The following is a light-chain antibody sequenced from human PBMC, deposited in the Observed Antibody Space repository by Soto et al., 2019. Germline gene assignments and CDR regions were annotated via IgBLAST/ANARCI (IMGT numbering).Light chain of an antibody. CDR3: HQYGRPPLT. CDR2: GTS. CDR1: ESISSSS. J-gene: IGKJ4*01. V-gene: IGKV3-20*01. Sequence: EIVLTQSPGTLSLSPGESATLSCRASESISSSSLAWYQQKPGQAPRLLIYGTSSRATDIPGRFTGRGSGTDFTLTIRRLEPEDVAVYYCHQYGRPPLTFGGGTKVDVK.